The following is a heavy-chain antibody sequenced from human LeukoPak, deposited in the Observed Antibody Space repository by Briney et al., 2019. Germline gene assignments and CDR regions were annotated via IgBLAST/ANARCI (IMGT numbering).Heavy chain of an antibody. CDR1: GFTFSSYG. D-gene: IGHD3-10*01. V-gene: IGHV3-30*18. Sequence: PGGSLRLSCAASGFTFSSYGMHWVRQAPGKGLEWVAVISYDGSNKYYADSVKGQFTISRDNSKNTLYLQMNSLRAEDTAVYYCAKPYGSGSYYNGGPDYWGQGTLVTVSS. J-gene: IGHJ4*02. CDR3: AKPYGSGSYYNGGPDY. CDR2: ISYDGSNK.